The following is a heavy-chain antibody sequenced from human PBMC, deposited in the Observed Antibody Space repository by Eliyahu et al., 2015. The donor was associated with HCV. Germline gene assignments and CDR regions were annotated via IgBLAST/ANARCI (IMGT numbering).Heavy chain of an antibody. D-gene: IGHD5-24*01. Sequence: EVHLVESGGGLVQPGRXLRLXCTASGFXXGDYAMSWFRQAPGKGLGWVGFIRSKAYGGTTEYAASVKGRFTISRDDSKSIAYLQMTSLKTEDTAVYYCTRPGMGTFLSFFDYWGQGTLVTVSS. V-gene: IGHV3-49*03. J-gene: IGHJ4*02. CDR1: GFXXGDYA. CDR2: IRSKAYGGTT. CDR3: TRPGMGTFLSFFDY.